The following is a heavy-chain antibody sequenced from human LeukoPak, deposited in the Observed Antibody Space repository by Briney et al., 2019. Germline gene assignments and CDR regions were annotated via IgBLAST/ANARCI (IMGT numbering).Heavy chain of an antibody. CDR2: INTDGDIT. CDR3: ARRSGFYFDY. D-gene: IGHD3-10*01. CDR1: GFTFSSYS. J-gene: IGHJ4*02. V-gene: IGHV3-23*01. Sequence: GGSLRLSCAASGFTFSSYSMNWVRQAPGKGLEWVSQINTDGDITDYADSVKGRFTISRDNSKNTLYLQMDSLRAEDTALYYCARRSGFYFDYWGQGTLVTVSS.